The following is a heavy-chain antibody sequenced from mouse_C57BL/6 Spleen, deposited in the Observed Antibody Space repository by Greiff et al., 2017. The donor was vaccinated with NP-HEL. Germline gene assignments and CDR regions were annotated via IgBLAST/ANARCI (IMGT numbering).Heavy chain of an antibody. CDR1: GYTFTSYR. V-gene: IGHV1-55*01. Sequence: QVQLQQPGAELVKPGASVKMSCKASGYTFTSYRITWVKQRPGQGPEWVGDIYPGSGSTNYNEKFKSKATLTVDTSSSTDYMQLSSLTSEDSAVYYCARWLLPYYYAMDYWGQGTSVTVSS. CDR2: IYPGSGST. CDR3: ARWLLPYYYAMDY. J-gene: IGHJ4*01. D-gene: IGHD2-3*01.